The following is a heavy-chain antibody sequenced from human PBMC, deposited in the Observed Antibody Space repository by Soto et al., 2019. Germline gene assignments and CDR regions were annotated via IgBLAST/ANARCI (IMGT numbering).Heavy chain of an antibody. CDR2: ISGSGGST. Sequence: GGSLRFSCAASGFTFSSYAMSWVRQAPGKGLEWVSAISGSGGSTYYADSVKGRFTISRDNSKNTLYLQMNSLRAEDTAVYYCAKHLYDILTGYVHWGQGTLVTVSS. D-gene: IGHD3-9*01. V-gene: IGHV3-23*01. CDR1: GFTFSSYA. J-gene: IGHJ4*02. CDR3: AKHLYDILTGYVH.